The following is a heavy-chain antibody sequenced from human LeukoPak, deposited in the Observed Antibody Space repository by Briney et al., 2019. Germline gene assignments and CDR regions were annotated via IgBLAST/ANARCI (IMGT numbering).Heavy chain of an antibody. Sequence: SETLSLTCAVSGYSISSSNWWGWIRQPPGKGLEWIGYIYYSGSTYYNPSLKSRVTTSVDTSKNQFFLKLSSVTAADTAVYYCAKSTYYYDTFVNAFDFWGQGTVVTVSS. CDR1: GYSISSSNW. CDR3: AKSTYYYDTFVNAFDF. J-gene: IGHJ3*01. D-gene: IGHD3-22*01. V-gene: IGHV4-28*01. CDR2: IYYSGST.